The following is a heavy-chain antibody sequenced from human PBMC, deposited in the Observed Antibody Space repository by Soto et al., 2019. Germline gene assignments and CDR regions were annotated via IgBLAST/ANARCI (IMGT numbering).Heavy chain of an antibody. D-gene: IGHD4-17*01. Sequence: SETLSLTCTVSGGSISSGGYYWSWIRQHPGKGLEWIGYIYYSGSTYYNPSLKSRVTISVDTSKTQFSLKLSSVTAADTAVYYCARRTFRDPPGDYFDYWGQGRLVTVS. CDR2: IYYSGST. J-gene: IGHJ4*02. V-gene: IGHV4-31*03. CDR3: ARRTFRDPPGDYFDY. CDR1: GGSISSGGYY.